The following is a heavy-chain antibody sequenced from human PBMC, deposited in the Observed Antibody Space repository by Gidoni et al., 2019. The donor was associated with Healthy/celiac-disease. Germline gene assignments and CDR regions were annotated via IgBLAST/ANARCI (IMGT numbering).Heavy chain of an antibody. CDR3: AKDSRGAARITMVRGVIGY. J-gene: IGHJ4*02. Sequence: EVQLLESGGGLVQPGGSLRLSCAASGFTFSSYAMSWVRQAPGKGLALVSAISGSGGSTYYADSVKGRFTISRDNSKNTLYLQMNSLRAEDTAVYYCAKDSRGAARITMVRGVIGYWGQGTLVTVSS. CDR1: GFTFSSYA. V-gene: IGHV3-23*01. D-gene: IGHD3-10*01. CDR2: ISGSGGST.